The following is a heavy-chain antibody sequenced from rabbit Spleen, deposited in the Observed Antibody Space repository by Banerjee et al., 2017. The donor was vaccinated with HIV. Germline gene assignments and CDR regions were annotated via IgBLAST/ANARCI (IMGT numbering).Heavy chain of an antibody. Sequence: QEQLVESGGGLVKPEGSLKLSCTASGFSFSNKAVVCWVRQAPGKGLEWIACIYNGDGSTYYASWAKGRFTISKTSSTTLTLQMTSLTAADTATYFCARDTGSSFSSYGMDLWGPGTLVT. V-gene: IGHV1S45*01. D-gene: IGHD8-1*01. CDR3: ARDTGSSFSSYGMDL. J-gene: IGHJ6*01. CDR2: IYNGDGST. CDR1: GFSFSNKAV.